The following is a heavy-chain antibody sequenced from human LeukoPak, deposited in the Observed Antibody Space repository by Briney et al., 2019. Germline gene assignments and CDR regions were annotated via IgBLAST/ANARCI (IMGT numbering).Heavy chain of an antibody. J-gene: IGHJ5*02. CDR3: AKDYYGSGWTGWFDP. V-gene: IGHV3-23*01. CDR1: GFTFSSYA. CDR2: ISGSGGST. D-gene: IGHD6-19*01. Sequence: GGSLRLSCAASGFTFSSYAMSWVRQAPGKGLEWVSAISGSGGSTYYADSVKGRFTISRNNSKNTLYLQLNSLRAEDTAAYCSAKDYYGSGWTGWFDPWGQGTLVTVSS.